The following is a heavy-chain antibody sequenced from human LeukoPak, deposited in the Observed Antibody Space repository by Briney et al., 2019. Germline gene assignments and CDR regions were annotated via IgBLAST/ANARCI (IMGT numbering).Heavy chain of an antibody. D-gene: IGHD6-6*01. V-gene: IGHV3-23*01. CDR3: AKGSSSSISARLNY. Sequence: GGSLRLSCAASGFTFKNYAMGWVGQAPGRGLGWVSGISGSDGITYYADSVKGRFTISRDNSNNTLYLQMSSLRAEDTALYYCAKGSSSSISARLNYWGQGTPVTVSS. CDR2: ISGSDGIT. CDR1: GFTFKNYA. J-gene: IGHJ4*02.